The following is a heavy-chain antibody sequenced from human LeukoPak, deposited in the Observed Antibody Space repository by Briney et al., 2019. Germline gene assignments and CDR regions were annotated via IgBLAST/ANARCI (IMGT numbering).Heavy chain of an antibody. CDR2: ISSSGSTI. J-gene: IGHJ4*02. Sequence: GGSLRLSCAASGFTFSSYEMNWVRQAPGKGLEWVSYISSSGSTIYYADSVKGRFTISRDNAKNSLYLQMNSLRAEDTAVYYCARVTVITFGGVIDDLWGQGTLATVSS. CDR3: ARVTVITFGGVIDDL. D-gene: IGHD3-16*02. CDR1: GFTFSSYE. V-gene: IGHV3-48*03.